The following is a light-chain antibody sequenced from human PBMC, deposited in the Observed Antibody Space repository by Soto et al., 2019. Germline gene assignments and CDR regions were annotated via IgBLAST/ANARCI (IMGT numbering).Light chain of an antibody. CDR1: QSIMTY. V-gene: IGKV1-39*01. J-gene: IGKJ1*01. CDR2: TAS. Sequence: DIQMTQSPSSLSASVGDRVTISCRASQSIMTYLNWYQQKPGEAPKLLIYTASTLHNGVPSRFSGGGSGTDFTLTISSLQHEDFATYYCQHTYSAPRTFGQGTNMDIK. CDR3: QHTYSAPRT.